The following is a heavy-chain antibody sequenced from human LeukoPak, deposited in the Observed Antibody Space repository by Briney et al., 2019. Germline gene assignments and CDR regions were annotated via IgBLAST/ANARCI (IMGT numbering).Heavy chain of an antibody. Sequence: ASVKVSCKASGYTFTAYYMHWVRQAPGQGLEWMGWINPNSGGTNYAQRFQDWVTMTRDTSISTAYMELSRLRSDDTAVYYCAVSLAAALDFWGQGTLVTVSS. V-gene: IGHV1-2*04. CDR2: INPNSGGT. J-gene: IGHJ4*02. CDR3: AVSLAAALDF. CDR1: GYTFTAYY. D-gene: IGHD6-13*01.